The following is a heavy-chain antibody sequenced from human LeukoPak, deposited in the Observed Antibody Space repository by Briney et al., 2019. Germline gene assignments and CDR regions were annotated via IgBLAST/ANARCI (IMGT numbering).Heavy chain of an antibody. V-gene: IGHV3-23*01. J-gene: IGHJ4*02. CDR1: AFSVSNIY. D-gene: IGHD3-10*01. Sequence: GGSLRLSCAASAFSVSNIYMTWVRQAPGKGLEWVSVISRRDDYTYYADSVKGRFTISRDNSKNTLYLQMNTLRAEDTAVYYCANDYRSGSFHDFWGQGTLVTVSS. CDR2: ISRRDDYT. CDR3: ANDYRSGSFHDF.